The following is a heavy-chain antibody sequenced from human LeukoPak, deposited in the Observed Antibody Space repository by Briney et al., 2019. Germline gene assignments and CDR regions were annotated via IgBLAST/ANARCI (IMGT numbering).Heavy chain of an antibody. CDR3: ARRGGFNVGADY. CDR1: GFAFSSYA. Sequence: GGSLRLSCAASGFAFSSYAMSWVRQAPGKGLEWVSAISGSGGSTYYADPVKGRFTIFRDNSKNTLYLQMNSLRAEDTAVYYCARRGGFNVGADYWGQGTLVIVSS. V-gene: IGHV3-23*01. J-gene: IGHJ4*02. CDR2: ISGSGGST. D-gene: IGHD3-16*01.